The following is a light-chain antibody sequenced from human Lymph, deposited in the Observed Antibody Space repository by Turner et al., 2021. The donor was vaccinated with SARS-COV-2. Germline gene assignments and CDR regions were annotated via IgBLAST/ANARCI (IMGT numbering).Light chain of an antibody. J-gene: IGLJ2*01. CDR1: SSNIGSNY. Sequence: QSVLTQPPSASGTPGQRVTISCSGSSSNIGSNYVYWYQHVPGTAPKVLIYSNNQRPSGVPDRFSGSKSGTSASLAISGLRSEDEADYYCAAWDDSLSALVVFGGGTKLTVL. CDR2: SNN. CDR3: AAWDDSLSALVV. V-gene: IGLV1-47*01.